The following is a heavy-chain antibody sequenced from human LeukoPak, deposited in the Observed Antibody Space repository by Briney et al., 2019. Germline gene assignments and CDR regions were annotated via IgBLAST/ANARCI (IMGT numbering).Heavy chain of an antibody. V-gene: IGHV4-38-2*02. J-gene: IGHJ4*02. Sequence: SETLSLTCTVSGYSISSGYYWGWIRQPPGKGLEWIGSIYHSGSTYYNPSLKSRVTISVDTSKNQFSLKLSSVTAADTAVYYCAKDYYGSGSYYGYFDYWGQGTLVTASS. CDR1: GYSISSGYY. CDR2: IYHSGST. CDR3: AKDYYGSGSYYGYFDY. D-gene: IGHD3-10*01.